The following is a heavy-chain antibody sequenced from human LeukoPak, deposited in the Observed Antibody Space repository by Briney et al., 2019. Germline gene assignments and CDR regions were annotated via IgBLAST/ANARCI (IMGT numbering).Heavy chain of an antibody. J-gene: IGHJ6*03. D-gene: IGHD5/OR15-5a*01. Sequence: SETLSLTCTVSGGSIRGYYWSWIRQPPGKGLEWIGYIHYTGSTDYNPSLNSRLTMSVDTSKSQFSLKLTSVTAADTAVYYCARGPRMVSPAGTYYYYMDVWGKGTTVTVSS. CDR3: ARGPRMVSPAGTYYYYMDV. CDR2: IHYTGST. V-gene: IGHV4-59*01. CDR1: GGSIRGYY.